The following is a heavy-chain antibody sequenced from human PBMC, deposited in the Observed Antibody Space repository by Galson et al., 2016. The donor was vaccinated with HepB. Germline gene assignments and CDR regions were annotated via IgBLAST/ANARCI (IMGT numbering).Heavy chain of an antibody. V-gene: IGHV3-74*01. J-gene: IGHJ4*02. D-gene: IGHD1-1*01. CDR2: INGDGSST. CDR1: GFTFSSYW. CDR3: AVGNDPLDY. Sequence: SLRLSCAASGFTFSSYWMHWVRQAPGKGLVWVSRINGDGSSTTDADSVKGRFTISRDNAKNTLYLQMNSLRAGDTAVYYCAVGNDPLDYWGQGTLVTVSS.